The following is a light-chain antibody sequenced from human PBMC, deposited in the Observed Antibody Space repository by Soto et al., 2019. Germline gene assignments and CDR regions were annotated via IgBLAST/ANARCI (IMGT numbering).Light chain of an antibody. CDR2: KAS. CDR3: QYRGS. CDR1: QNINSW. V-gene: IGKV1-5*03. Sequence: DIQMTQSPSTRSASIGDRVTITCRASQNINSWLAWYQQKPGKAPKLLIYKASSLESGVPSRFSGSGSGTEFTLTISSLQPDDLATYYCQYRGSFGQGTKVEIK. J-gene: IGKJ1*01.